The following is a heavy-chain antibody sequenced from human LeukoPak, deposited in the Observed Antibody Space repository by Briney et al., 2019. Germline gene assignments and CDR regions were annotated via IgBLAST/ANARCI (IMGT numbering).Heavy chain of an antibody. J-gene: IGHJ4*02. CDR3: AKGSAHYDFWTMDYFDY. D-gene: IGHD3-3*01. CDR1: GFTFSSYG. V-gene: IGHV3-30*02. Sequence: GGSLRLSCAASGFTFSSYGMHWVRQAPGKGLEWVAFIRYDGSNKYYADSVKGRFTISRDNSKNTLYLQMNSLRAEDTAVYYCAKGSAHYDFWTMDYFDYWGQGTLVTVSS. CDR2: IRYDGSNK.